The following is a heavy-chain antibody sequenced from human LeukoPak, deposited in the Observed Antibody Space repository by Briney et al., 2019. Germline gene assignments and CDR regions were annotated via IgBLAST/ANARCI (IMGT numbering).Heavy chain of an antibody. Sequence: PGGSLRLSCAASGFTFSSYAMSWVRQAPGKGLEWASAISGSGGSTYYADSVKGRFTISRDNSKNTLYLQMNSLRAEDTAVYYCAKSGMGGSGSYSPDYWGQGTLVTVSS. V-gene: IGHV3-23*01. CDR3: AKSGMGGSGSYSPDY. CDR2: ISGSGGST. CDR1: GFTFSSYA. J-gene: IGHJ4*02. D-gene: IGHD3-10*01.